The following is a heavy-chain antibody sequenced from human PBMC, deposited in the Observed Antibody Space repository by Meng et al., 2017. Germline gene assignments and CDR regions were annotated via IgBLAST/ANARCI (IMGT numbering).Heavy chain of an antibody. CDR3: AKQEQQLVLWYYGMDV. Sequence: GESLKISCAASGFTFSSYSMNWVRQAPGKGLEWVSSISSSSSYIYYADSVKGRFTISRDNAKNSLYLQMNSLRAEDTAVYYCAKQEQQLVLWYYGMDVWGQGTTVTVSS. CDR1: GFTFSSYS. V-gene: IGHV3-21*01. J-gene: IGHJ6*02. D-gene: IGHD6-13*01. CDR2: ISSSSSYI.